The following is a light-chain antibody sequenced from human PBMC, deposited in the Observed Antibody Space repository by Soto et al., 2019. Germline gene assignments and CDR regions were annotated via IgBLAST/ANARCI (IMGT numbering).Light chain of an antibody. V-gene: IGKV3-20*01. CDR1: QSVTNY. CDR2: GAS. Sequence: VLTQSPGTLSLSPGERATLSCRASQSVTNYLVWYQQKAGQAPRLLIYGASSRAPGIPDRFSGSGSGTDFTLTINRLGPEDSAVYFCQQYDVSPFTFGPGTKVDVK. J-gene: IGKJ3*01. CDR3: QQYDVSPFT.